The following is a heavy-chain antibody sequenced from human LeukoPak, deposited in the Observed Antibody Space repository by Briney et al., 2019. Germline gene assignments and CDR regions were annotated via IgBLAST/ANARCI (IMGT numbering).Heavy chain of an antibody. J-gene: IGHJ3*02. D-gene: IGHD2-21*02. CDR2: ISSSSSYI. Sequence: PGGSLRLSCAASGFTFSSYSMNWVRQAPGKGLEWVSSISSSSSYIYYADSVKGRFTISRDNAKNSLYLQMNSLRAEDTAVFYCARGSYCGGDCYSGTYAFDIWGQGTMVTVSS. CDR1: GFTFSSYS. CDR3: ARGSYCGGDCYSGTYAFDI. V-gene: IGHV3-21*01.